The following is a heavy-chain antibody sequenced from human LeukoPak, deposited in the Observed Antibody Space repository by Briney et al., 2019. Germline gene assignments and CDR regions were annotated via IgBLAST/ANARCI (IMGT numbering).Heavy chain of an antibody. V-gene: IGHV4-34*01. J-gene: IGHJ5*02. Sequence: PSETLSLTCAVYGGSFSGYYWSWIRQPPGKGLEWIGEINHSGSTNYNPSLKSRVTISVDTSKNQFSLKLSSVTAADTAMYYCASRSSSWLVFWFDPWGQGTLVTVSS. CDR1: GGSFSGYY. CDR3: ASRSSSWLVFWFDP. D-gene: IGHD6-13*01. CDR2: INHSGST.